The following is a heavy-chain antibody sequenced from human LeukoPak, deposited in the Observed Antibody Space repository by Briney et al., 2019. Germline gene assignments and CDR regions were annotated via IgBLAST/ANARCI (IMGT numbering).Heavy chain of an antibody. V-gene: IGHV4-39*01. CDR2: IYYSGST. D-gene: IGHD3-10*01. CDR3: ATGTQDYYYMDV. J-gene: IGHJ6*03. CDR1: GGSISSSSYY. Sequence: PSETLSLTCTVSGGSISSSSYYWGWIRQPPGKGLEWIGSIYYSGSTYYNPSLKSRVTISVDTSKNQFSLKLSSVTAADTAVYYCATGTQDYYYMDVWGKGTTVTVSS.